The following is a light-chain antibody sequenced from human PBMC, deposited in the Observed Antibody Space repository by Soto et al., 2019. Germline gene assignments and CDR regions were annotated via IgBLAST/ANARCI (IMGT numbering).Light chain of an antibody. CDR1: SSSIGSNT. J-gene: IGLJ1*01. CDR2: SSN. V-gene: IGLV1-44*01. Sequence: QSVLTQPPSASGTPGQRVTISCSGSSSSIGSNTVTWYHQLPGTAPKLLIHSSNQRPSGVPDRFSGSKSGTSASLAISGLQSEDESEYYGAAWDDSLNGYVFGSGTKVTVL. CDR3: AAWDDSLNGYV.